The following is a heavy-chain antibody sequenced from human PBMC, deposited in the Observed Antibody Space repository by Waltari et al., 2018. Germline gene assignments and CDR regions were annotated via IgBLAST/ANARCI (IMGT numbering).Heavy chain of an antibody. CDR3: ATQKWLRSPFDY. CDR1: GYSISSGYY. V-gene: IGHV4-38-2*01. CDR2: IYHRGST. D-gene: IGHD5-12*01. Sequence: QVQLQESGPGLVKPSETLSLTCAVSGYSISSGYYWGWIRQPPGKGLEWSGSIYHRGSTYDNPTHKRRVTIAVDASKNQFSLKLSSVTAADTAVYYCATQKWLRSPFDYWGQGTLVTVSS. J-gene: IGHJ4*02.